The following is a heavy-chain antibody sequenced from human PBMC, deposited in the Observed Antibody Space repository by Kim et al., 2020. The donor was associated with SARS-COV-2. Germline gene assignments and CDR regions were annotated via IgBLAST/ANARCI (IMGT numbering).Heavy chain of an antibody. CDR3: AREKAAGQFYLDY. Sequence: YVDSVEGRFTLSRDNSKNTVYLQLNSLRAEDTAVYYCAREKAAGQFYLDYWGQGTLVTVSS. J-gene: IGHJ4*02. V-gene: IGHV3-23*01. D-gene: IGHD2-15*01.